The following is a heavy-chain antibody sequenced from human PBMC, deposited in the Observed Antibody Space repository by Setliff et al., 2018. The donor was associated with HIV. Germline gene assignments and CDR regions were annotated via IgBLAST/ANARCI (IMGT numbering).Heavy chain of an antibody. J-gene: IGHJ4*02. CDR2: IYTSGST. CDR3: ARDSGGYNYGFAVGSFDY. CDR1: GGSISSSY. Sequence: SETLSLTCTVSGGSISSSYWSWIRQPAGKGLEWIGRIYTSGSTNYNPSLKSRITISIDTSKSQFSLKLTSVAAADTAVYYCARDSGGYNYGFAVGSFDYWGQGALVTVSS. D-gene: IGHD5-18*01. V-gene: IGHV4-4*07.